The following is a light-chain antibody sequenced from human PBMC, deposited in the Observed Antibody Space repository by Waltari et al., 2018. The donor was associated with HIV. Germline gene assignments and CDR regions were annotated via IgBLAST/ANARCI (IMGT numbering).Light chain of an antibody. Sequence: QSVLTQPPSVSGAPGPRVTISCTGGSSNLGAGSDVHWYQQLPGTAPKLPIHDNINRPSGVPDRFSGSRTGTSASLDITGLQAEDEADYYCQSYDTRLSAWVFGGGTKLTVL. CDR3: QSYDTRLSAWV. CDR2: DNI. V-gene: IGLV1-40*01. J-gene: IGLJ3*02. CDR1: SSNLGAGSD.